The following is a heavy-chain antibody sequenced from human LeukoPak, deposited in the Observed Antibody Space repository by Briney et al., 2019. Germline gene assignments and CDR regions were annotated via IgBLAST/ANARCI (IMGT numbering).Heavy chain of an antibody. Sequence: PSETLSLTCAVYGGSFSGYYWSWIRQPPGKGLEWIGEINRSGSTNYNPSLKSRVTISVDTSKNQFSLKLSSVTAADTAVYYCARGQSSSSWYSYWGQGTLVTVSS. J-gene: IGHJ4*02. CDR2: INRSGST. CDR1: GGSFSGYY. V-gene: IGHV4-34*01. D-gene: IGHD6-13*01. CDR3: ARGQSSSSWYSY.